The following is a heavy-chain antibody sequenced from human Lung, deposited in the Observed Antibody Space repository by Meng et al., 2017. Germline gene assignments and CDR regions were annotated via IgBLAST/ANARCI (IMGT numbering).Heavy chain of an antibody. CDR2: INTYNGKT. J-gene: IGHJ4*02. V-gene: IGHV1-18*01. Sequence: VQLVQSGAELKKPGASVKVSCEASGYTLSSDGFSWVRQAPGQGLEWLGWINTYNGKTDYAQKFQGRITMTTATFTSTAYMELRNLRSDDTAVYYCATRGNPYLNCWGQGTLVTVSS. CDR3: ATRGNPYLNC. CDR1: GYTLSSDG.